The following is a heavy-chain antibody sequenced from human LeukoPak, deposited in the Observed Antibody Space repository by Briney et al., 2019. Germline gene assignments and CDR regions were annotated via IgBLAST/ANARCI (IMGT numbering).Heavy chain of an antibody. Sequence: PGGSLRLSCAASGFTFSSYAMHWVRQAPGKGLEWVAVISYDGSNKYYADSVKGRFTISRDNSKNTLYLQMNSLRAEDTAVYYCAREIGSGSYPAPDYWGQGTLVTVSS. CDR1: GFTFSSYA. CDR2: ISYDGSNK. V-gene: IGHV3-30-3*01. J-gene: IGHJ4*02. CDR3: AREIGSGSYPAPDY. D-gene: IGHD1-26*01.